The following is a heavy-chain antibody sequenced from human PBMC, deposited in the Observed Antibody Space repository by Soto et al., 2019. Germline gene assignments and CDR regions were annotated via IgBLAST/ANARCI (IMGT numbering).Heavy chain of an antibody. V-gene: IGHV3-66*04. D-gene: IGHD1-26*01. J-gene: IGHJ4*02. CDR2: IYSDGIA. Sequence: EVQLVESGGGLVQPGGSLRLSCAASGFTVSSKYMSWVRQAPGKGLEWVSIIYSDGIAYYADSVKGRFIISRDNSKNTLYLQMNSLRAEDTAVYYCARLREWELPTYFDFRGQGTLVTVTS. CDR1: GFTVSSKY. CDR3: ARLREWELPTYFDF.